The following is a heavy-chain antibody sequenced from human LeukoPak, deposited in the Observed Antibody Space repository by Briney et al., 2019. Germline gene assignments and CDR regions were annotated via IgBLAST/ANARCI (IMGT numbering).Heavy chain of an antibody. J-gene: IGHJ6*04. D-gene: IGHD2-2*03. CDR1: GVSPTFFR. V-gene: IGHV3-7*01. CDR2: IKHDGTEK. Sequence: GGSLRLSCVASGVSPTFFRMTYARRASGKGLEWVANIKHDGTEKFYVDSVKGRFTISRDNAKNSLYLQMNSLRAEDTAVYYCPTLLGIVSGTSTVVGGLLVWGKGTTVTVSS. CDR3: PTLLGIVSGTSTVVGGLLV.